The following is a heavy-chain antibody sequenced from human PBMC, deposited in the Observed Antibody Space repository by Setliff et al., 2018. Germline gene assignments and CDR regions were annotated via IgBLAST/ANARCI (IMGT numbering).Heavy chain of an antibody. Sequence: ASVKVSCKASGYTFTSYGISWVRQAPGQGLEWMGWINTNTGNPTYAQGSTGRLVFSLDTSVSTAYLQISSLKAEVTAVYYCARDRGCSSTSCWTDDAFDIWGQG. V-gene: IGHV7-4-1*02. J-gene: IGHJ3*02. CDR3: ARDRGCSSTSCWTDDAFDI. CDR2: INTNTGNP. CDR1: GYTFTSYG. D-gene: IGHD2-2*01.